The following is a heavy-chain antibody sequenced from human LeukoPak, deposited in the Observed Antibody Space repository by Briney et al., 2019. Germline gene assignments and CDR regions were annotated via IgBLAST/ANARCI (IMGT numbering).Heavy chain of an antibody. V-gene: IGHV4-59*01. CDR1: GGSFSGYY. Sequence: PSETLSLTCAVYGGSFSGYYWSWIRQPPGKGLEWIGYIYYSGSTNYNPSLKSRVTISVDTSKNQFSLKLSSVTAADTAVYSCARGGSFFDYWGQGTLVTVSS. J-gene: IGHJ4*02. D-gene: IGHD1-26*01. CDR2: IYYSGST. CDR3: ARGGSFFDY.